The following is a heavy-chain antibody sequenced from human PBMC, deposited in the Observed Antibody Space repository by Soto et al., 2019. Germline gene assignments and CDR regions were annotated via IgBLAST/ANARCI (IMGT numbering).Heavy chain of an antibody. V-gene: IGHV1-69*02. J-gene: IGHJ4*02. CDR3: ARVGDGYHLFDY. CDR2: IIPILGIA. CDR1: GGTFSTYT. Sequence: QVQLVQSGAEVKKPGSSVKVSCKASGGTFSTYTISWVRQAPGQGLEWMGRIIPILGIANYAQKFQGRVMITADRSTSTAYMELSSLRSEDTAVYYCARVGDGYHLFDYWGQRTLVTVSS. D-gene: IGHD5-12*01.